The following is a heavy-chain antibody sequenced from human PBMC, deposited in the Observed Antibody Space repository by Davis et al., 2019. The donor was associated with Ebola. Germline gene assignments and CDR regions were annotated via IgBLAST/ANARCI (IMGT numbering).Heavy chain of an antibody. CDR3: ARALVLNYYYYGMDV. CDR2: MYHSGST. D-gene: IGHD3-10*01. V-gene: IGHV4-4*02. Sequence: PSETLSLTCAVSGGSVSSSNWWSWVRQPPGKGLEWIGEMYHSGSTNYNPSLKSRVTISVDESKNQFSLKLSSVTAADTAVYYCARALVLNYYYYGMDVWGQGTTVTVSS. J-gene: IGHJ6*02. CDR1: GGSVSSSNW.